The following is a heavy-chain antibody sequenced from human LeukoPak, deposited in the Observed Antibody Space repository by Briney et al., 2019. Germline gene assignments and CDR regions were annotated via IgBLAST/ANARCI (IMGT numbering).Heavy chain of an antibody. V-gene: IGHV3-23*01. Sequence: PGGSPRLSCAASGFTFSSYAMSWVRQAPGKGLEWVSAISGSGGSTYYADSVKGRFTISRDNSKNTLYLQMNSLRAEDTAVYYCAKMGHYYDSSGYVYWGQGTLVTVSS. D-gene: IGHD3-22*01. CDR2: ISGSGGST. CDR1: GFTFSSYA. J-gene: IGHJ4*02. CDR3: AKMGHYYDSSGYVY.